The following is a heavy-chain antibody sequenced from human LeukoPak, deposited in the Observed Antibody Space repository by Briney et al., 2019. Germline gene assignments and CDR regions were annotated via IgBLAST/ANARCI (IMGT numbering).Heavy chain of an antibody. CDR2: ISSSGSII. Sequence: GGSLRLSCAASGFTFSSYEMNWVRQAPGKGLEWVSYISSSGSIIYYADSVKGRFTISRDNAKNSLYLQMNSLRAEDTAVYYCARVDYYDSSGYYYGLFGYWGQGTLVTVSS. D-gene: IGHD3-22*01. V-gene: IGHV3-48*03. CDR1: GFTFSSYE. CDR3: ARVDYYDSSGYYYGLFGY. J-gene: IGHJ4*02.